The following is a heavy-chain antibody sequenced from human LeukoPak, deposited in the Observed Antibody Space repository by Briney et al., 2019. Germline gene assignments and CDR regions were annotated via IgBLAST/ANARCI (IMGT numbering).Heavy chain of an antibody. CDR1: GFAFSSYA. J-gene: IGHJ4*02. Sequence: GGSLRLSCAASGFAFSSYATHWVRQAPGKGLEWVAVISYDGSNKYYADSVKGRFTISRDNSKNTLYLQMNSLRAEDTAVYYCARAMVRGVMYGGFDYWGQGTLVTVSS. V-gene: IGHV3-30*04. D-gene: IGHD3-10*01. CDR2: ISYDGSNK. CDR3: ARAMVRGVMYGGFDY.